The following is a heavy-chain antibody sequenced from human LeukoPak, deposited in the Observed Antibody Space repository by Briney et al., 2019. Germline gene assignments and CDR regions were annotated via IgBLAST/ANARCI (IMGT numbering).Heavy chain of an antibody. J-gene: IGHJ4*02. V-gene: IGHV4-39*01. CDR2: IYYSGST. Sequence: SETLSLTCTVSGGSISSSSYYWGWIRQPPGKGLEWIGSIYYSGSTYYNPSLKSRVTISVDTSKNQFSLKLSSVTAADTAVYYCARGSRIAVAGTSGYFDYWGQGTLVTVSS. CDR1: GGSISSSSYY. CDR3: ARGSRIAVAGTSGYFDY. D-gene: IGHD6-19*01.